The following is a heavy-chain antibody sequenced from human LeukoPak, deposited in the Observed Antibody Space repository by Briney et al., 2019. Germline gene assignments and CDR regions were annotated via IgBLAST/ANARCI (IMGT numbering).Heavy chain of an antibody. J-gene: IGHJ6*02. CDR3: AKNFQPGYDSSGYSYGMDV. V-gene: IGHV3-30*18. CDR1: GFTFSSYG. Sequence: GGSLRLSCAASGFTFSSYGMHWVRQAPGKGLEWVAVISYDGSNKYYADSVKGRFTISRDNSKNTLYLQMNSLRAEDTAVYYCAKNFQPGYDSSGYSYGMDVWGQGTTVTVSS. D-gene: IGHD3-22*01. CDR2: ISYDGSNK.